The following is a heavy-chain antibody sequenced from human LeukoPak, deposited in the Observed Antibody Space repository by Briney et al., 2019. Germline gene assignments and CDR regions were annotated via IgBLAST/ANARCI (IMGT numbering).Heavy chain of an antibody. Sequence: GASVNVSCKTSGFTFASYAISWVRQAPGQGLEWMGRIIPILGIANYAQKFQGRVTITADKSTSTAYMELSSLRSEDTAVYYCARLMTTVTTVPHWGQGTLVTVSS. V-gene: IGHV1-69*04. CDR2: IIPILGIA. CDR3: ARLMTTVTTVPH. J-gene: IGHJ4*02. D-gene: IGHD4-17*01. CDR1: GFTFASYA.